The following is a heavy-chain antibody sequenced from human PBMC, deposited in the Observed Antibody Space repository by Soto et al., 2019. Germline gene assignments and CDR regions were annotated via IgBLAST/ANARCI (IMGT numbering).Heavy chain of an antibody. Sequence: EASVKVSCKASGGTFSSYAISWVRQAPGQGLEWMGGIIPIFGTANYAQKFQGRVTITADESTSTAYMELSSLRSEDTAVYYCARANYDILTGSPPVGYYYYGMDVWGQGTTVTVSS. D-gene: IGHD3-9*01. J-gene: IGHJ6*02. CDR1: GGTFSSYA. CDR2: IIPIFGTA. V-gene: IGHV1-69*13. CDR3: ARANYDILTGSPPVGYYYYGMDV.